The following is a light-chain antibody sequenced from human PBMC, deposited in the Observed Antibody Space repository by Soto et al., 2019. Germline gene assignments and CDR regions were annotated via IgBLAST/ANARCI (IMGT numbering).Light chain of an antibody. CDR2: DAS. V-gene: IGKV1-5*01. CDR3: QQYNSYSPLT. CDR1: QSITNR. Sequence: DIQMTQSPATLSASVGDRVTITCRASQSITNRLAWYQQKPGKAPKLLVYDASSLESGVPARFSGSGSGTEFTLTISSLQPDDFATYYCQQYNSYSPLTFGQGTKVDIK. J-gene: IGKJ3*01.